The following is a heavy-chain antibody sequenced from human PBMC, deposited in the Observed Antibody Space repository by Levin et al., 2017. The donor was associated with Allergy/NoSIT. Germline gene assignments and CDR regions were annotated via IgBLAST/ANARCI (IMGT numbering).Heavy chain of an antibody. CDR1: GFSLSTSGMC. D-gene: IGHD2-21*02. CDR3: ARLQRVLFRGGDKPLYYFDY. CDR2: IDWDDDK. V-gene: IGHV2-70*11. Sequence: SGSGPTLVKPTQTLTLTCTFSGFSLSTSGMCVSWIRQPPGKALEWLARIDWDDDKYYSTSLKTRLTISKDTSKNQVVLTMTNVDPVDTATYYCARLQRVLFRGGDKPLYYFDYWGQGTLVTVSS. J-gene: IGHJ4*02.